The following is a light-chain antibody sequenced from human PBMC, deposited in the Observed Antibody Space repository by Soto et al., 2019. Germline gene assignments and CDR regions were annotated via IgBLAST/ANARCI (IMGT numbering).Light chain of an antibody. Sequence: DIVLTQSPGTLSLSPGERATLSCRASQSVSSNYLAWYQQKPGQAPRLLIYGASTRATGVPDRFSGSGSGTDFTLTISRLEPEDSAVYHCQQYGSLSWTLGQATKVDIK. CDR2: GAS. CDR1: QSVSSNY. J-gene: IGKJ1*01. CDR3: QQYGSLSWT. V-gene: IGKV3-20*01.